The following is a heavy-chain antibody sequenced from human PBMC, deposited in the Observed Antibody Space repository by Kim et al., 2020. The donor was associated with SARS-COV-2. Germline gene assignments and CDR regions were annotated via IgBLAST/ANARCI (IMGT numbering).Heavy chain of an antibody. CDR3: ARENPSGYSSSWFLGWFDP. CDR1: GFTFSDYY. V-gene: IGHV3-11*01. CDR2: ISRSGSTI. J-gene: IGHJ5*01. Sequence: LSLTCAASGFTFSDYYMSWIRQAPGKGLEWVSYISRSGSTIYYADSVKGRFTISRDNAKNSLYLQMNSLRAEDTAVYYCARENPSGYSSSWFLGWFDPWGQGTLVTVSS. D-gene: IGHD6-13*01.